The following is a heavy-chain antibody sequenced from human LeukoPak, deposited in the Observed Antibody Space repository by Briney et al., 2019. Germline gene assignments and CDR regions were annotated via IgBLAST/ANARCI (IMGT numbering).Heavy chain of an antibody. V-gene: IGHV3-23*01. CDR3: AGGYGSGSYFDY. D-gene: IGHD3-10*01. Sequence: PGGSLRLSCAASGFTFSSYAISWVRQAPGKGLEWVSAISGSGGSTYYADSVKGRFTISRDNSKNTLYLQMNSLRAEDTAVYYCAGGYGSGSYFDYWGQGTLVTVSS. CDR2: ISGSGGST. CDR1: GFTFSSYA. J-gene: IGHJ4*02.